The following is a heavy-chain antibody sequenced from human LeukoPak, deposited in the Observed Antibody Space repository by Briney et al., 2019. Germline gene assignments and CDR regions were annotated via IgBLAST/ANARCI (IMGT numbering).Heavy chain of an antibody. D-gene: IGHD4/OR15-4a*01. CDR2: IGTRSRHI. CDR1: GFSLTDYS. CDR3: APRGAHGY. J-gene: IGHJ4*02. Sequence: GGSLRLSGAVSGFSLTDYSMNWIRQAPGKGLEWVSSIGTRSRHIYYAESVKGRFTISRDNATNSVYLQMNSLGVEDTGVYYCAPRGAHGYWGLGTLVTVSS. V-gene: IGHV3-21*01.